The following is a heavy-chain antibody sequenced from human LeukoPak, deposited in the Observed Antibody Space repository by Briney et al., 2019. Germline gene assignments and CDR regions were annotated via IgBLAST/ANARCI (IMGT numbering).Heavy chain of an antibody. V-gene: IGHV1-18*01. CDR1: GYTFTSHG. J-gene: IGHJ4*02. D-gene: IGHD3-22*01. CDR2: ISAYNGNT. Sequence: ASVKVSCKASGYTFTSHGISWVRQAPGQGLEWMGWISAYNGNTNYAQKLQGRVTMTTDTSTSTAYMELRSLRSDDTAVYYCARVDPYDSSAYYFDYWGQGTLVTVSS. CDR3: ARVDPYDSSAYYFDY.